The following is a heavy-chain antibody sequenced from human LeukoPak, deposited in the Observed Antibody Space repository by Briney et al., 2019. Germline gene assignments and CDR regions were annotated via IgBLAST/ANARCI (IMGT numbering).Heavy chain of an antibody. Sequence: GALRLSCAASGFTFSSYGMHWVRQAPGKGLEWVAFIRYDGSNKYYADSVKGRFTISRDNSKNTLYLQMNSLRAEDTAVYYCAKDIGTRLLWFGEFFDYWGQGTLVTVSS. D-gene: IGHD3-10*01. CDR2: IRYDGSNK. CDR3: AKDIGTRLLWFGEFFDY. CDR1: GFTFSSYG. J-gene: IGHJ4*02. V-gene: IGHV3-30*02.